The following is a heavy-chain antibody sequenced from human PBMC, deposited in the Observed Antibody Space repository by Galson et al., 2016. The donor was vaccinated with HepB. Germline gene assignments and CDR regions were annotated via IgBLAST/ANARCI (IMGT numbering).Heavy chain of an antibody. V-gene: IGHV1-18*01. CDR1: GYTFTSYG. J-gene: IGHJ5*02. CDR3: ATSTSSWINWFDP. D-gene: IGHD6-13*01. Sequence: SVKVSCKASGYTFTSYGISWVRQAPGQGLEWMGWISAYTGYTNYAQELQGRVTMTTDTSTSTAYMELRSLRSDDTAVYYCATSTSSWINWFDPWGQGTLVTVSS. CDR2: ISAYTGYT.